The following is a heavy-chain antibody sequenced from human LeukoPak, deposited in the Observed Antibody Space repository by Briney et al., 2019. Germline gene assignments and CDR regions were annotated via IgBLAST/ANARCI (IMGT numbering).Heavy chain of an antibody. V-gene: IGHV3-21*01. J-gene: IGHJ4*02. CDR1: GYTFSSYS. CDR3: ARGLLYLNLDY. CDR2: ISSSSSYV. D-gene: IGHD3-3*01. Sequence: GGSLRLSCAASGYTFSSYSMNWVRQAPGKGLECVASISSSSSYVYYADSVKGRFTISRDNAKNSLYLQMNSLRGEDTAVFFCARGLLYLNLDYWGQGTLVTVSS.